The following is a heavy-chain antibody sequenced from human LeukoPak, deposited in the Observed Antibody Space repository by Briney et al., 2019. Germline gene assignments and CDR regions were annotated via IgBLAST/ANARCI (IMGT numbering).Heavy chain of an antibody. CDR1: GGSIRGYY. J-gene: IGHJ5*02. CDR2: INQNAGT. Sequence: TTSETLSLTCAVSGGSIRGYYWSWVRQSPGKWLEWIGDINQNAGTDYNPSLKSRVTISIDSSKNQISLNVTAATAADTAMYYCARGRTRLSWLDPWGQGTLVTVSS. V-gene: IGHV4-34*01. CDR3: ARGRTRLSWLDP. D-gene: IGHD6-6*01.